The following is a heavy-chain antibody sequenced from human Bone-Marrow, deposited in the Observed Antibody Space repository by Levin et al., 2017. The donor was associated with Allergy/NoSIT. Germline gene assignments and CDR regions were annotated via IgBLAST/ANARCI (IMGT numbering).Heavy chain of an antibody. CDR1: GGSFSGYY. V-gene: IGHV4-34*01. CDR3: ARGSWFGELFSY. J-gene: IGHJ4*02. CDR2: INHSGST. D-gene: IGHD3-10*01. Sequence: SETLSLTCAVYGGSFSGYYWSWIRQPPGKGLEWIGEINHSGSTNYNPSLKSRVTISVDTSKNQFSLKLSSVTAADTAVYYCARGSWFGELFSYWGQGTLVTVSS.